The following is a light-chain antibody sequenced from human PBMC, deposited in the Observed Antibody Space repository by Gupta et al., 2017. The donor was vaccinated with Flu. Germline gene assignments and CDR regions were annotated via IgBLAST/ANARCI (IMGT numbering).Light chain of an antibody. CDR1: SSNIGAGYD. V-gene: IGLV1-40*01. J-gene: IGLJ3*02. Sequence: HSLLTQPPSVSGAPGQSVTISCTGSSSNIGAGYDVHWYQQLPGTAPKLVIYGNNYRPSGVPDRFSGSKSGTSASLAITGLQAEDEADYYCQSYDPSLSGSVFGEGTKLTVL. CDR2: GNN. CDR3: QSYDPSLSGSV.